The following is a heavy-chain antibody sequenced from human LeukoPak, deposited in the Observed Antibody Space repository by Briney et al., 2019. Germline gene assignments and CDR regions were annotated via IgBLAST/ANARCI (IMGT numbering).Heavy chain of an antibody. CDR3: ARGTIRYFDWLLRNYYMDV. CDR1: GGSISSNNFY. Sequence: SETLSLTCSVSGGSISSNNFYWGWIRQPPGKGLEWIGYIYYSGSTNYNPSLKSRVTISVDTSKNQFSLKLSSVTAADTAVYYCARGTIRYFDWLLRNYYMDVWGKGTTVTVSS. D-gene: IGHD3-9*01. V-gene: IGHV4-61*05. CDR2: IYYSGST. J-gene: IGHJ6*03.